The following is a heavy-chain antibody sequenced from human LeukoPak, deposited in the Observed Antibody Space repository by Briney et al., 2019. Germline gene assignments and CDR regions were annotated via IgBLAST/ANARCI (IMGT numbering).Heavy chain of an antibody. J-gene: IGHJ4*02. CDR2: INPNSGVT. V-gene: IGHV1-2*04. D-gene: IGHD3-10*01. CDR3: ARGKGYYGSVPNPLDY. Sequence: GASVKVSCKASGYTFTGSFMHWVRQAPGQGLEWMGWINPNSGVTNYAQKFQAWVTMTRDTSISTAYMELSRLRSDDTAVYYCARGKGYYGSVPNPLDYWGQGTLVTVSS. CDR1: GYTFTGSF.